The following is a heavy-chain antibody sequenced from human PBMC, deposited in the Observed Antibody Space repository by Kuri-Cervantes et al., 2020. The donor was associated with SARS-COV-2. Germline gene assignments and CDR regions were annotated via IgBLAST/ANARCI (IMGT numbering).Heavy chain of an antibody. CDR2: ISYDGSNK. CDR3: ARDGYDSSGYYLDY. J-gene: IGHJ4*02. CDR1: GFTFSSYA. Sequence: GGSLRLSCAASGFTFSSYAMHWVRQAPGKGLEWVAVISYDGSNKYYADSVKGRFTISRDNPKNTLYLQMNSLRAEDTAVYYYARDGYDSSGYYLDYWGQGTLVTVSS. V-gene: IGHV3-30-3*01. D-gene: IGHD3-22*01.